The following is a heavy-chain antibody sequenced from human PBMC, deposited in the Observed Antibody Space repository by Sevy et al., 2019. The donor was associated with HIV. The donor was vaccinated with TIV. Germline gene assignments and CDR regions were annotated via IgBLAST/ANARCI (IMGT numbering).Heavy chain of an antibody. CDR3: ARDLVGATSD. CDR1: EFTFSSYV. V-gene: IGHV3-30*04. Sequence: GGSLRLSCAASEFTFSSYVMHWVRQAPGKGLQWVALIWDDGSDKYYADSVKGRFTISRDNSKNMLYLQMNSLRPEDTAVYYCARDLVGATSDWGQRTLVTVSS. CDR2: IWDDGSDK. D-gene: IGHD1-26*01. J-gene: IGHJ4*02.